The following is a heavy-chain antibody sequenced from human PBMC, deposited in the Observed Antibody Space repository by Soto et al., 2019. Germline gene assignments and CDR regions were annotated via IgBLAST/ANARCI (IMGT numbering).Heavy chain of an antibody. D-gene: IGHD4-4*01. CDR3: TRTHYTYRYMVV. J-gene: IGHJ6*03. CDR1: GFIFSDYW. V-gene: IGHV3-7*01. Sequence: PGGSLRLSSVDSGFIFSDYWMSWVRQAPGKGPEWVADINQDGSAKYYVDSVKGRFAISRDNAKNSLFLQMNSLRAEDTAVYFCTRTHYTYRYMVVWGKGTTVTVSS. CDR2: INQDGSAK.